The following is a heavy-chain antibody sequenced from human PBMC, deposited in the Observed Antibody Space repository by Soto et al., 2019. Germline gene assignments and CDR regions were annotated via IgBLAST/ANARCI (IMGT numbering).Heavy chain of an antibody. D-gene: IGHD3-22*01. V-gene: IGHV5-51*01. J-gene: IGHJ4*02. CDR3: AIKYNPYYYDILGPPPPFAY. CDR2: IYPGDSDT. CDR1: GYIFSNYW. Sequence: GESLKISCKASGYIFSNYWIVWVRQMPGKGLEWMGNIYPGDSDTRYSPSFQGQVTISADKSISTAYLQWSSLKASDTAMYYCAIKYNPYYYDILGPPPPFAYWGQGTLVTV.